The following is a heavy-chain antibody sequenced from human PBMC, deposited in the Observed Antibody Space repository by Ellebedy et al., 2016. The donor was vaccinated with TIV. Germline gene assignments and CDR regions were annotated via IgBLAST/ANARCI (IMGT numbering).Heavy chain of an antibody. Sequence: GESLKISCAASGFTFSSYSINWVRQAPGKGLEWVSYISGSSSTIYYADSVKGRFTISRDNAQNSLYLQMNSLRDEDTAVYYCARCCSSGSCYYFYGMDVWGQGTTVTVSS. CDR2: ISGSSSTI. V-gene: IGHV3-48*02. D-gene: IGHD2-15*01. CDR1: GFTFSSYS. CDR3: ARCCSSGSCYYFYGMDV. J-gene: IGHJ6*02.